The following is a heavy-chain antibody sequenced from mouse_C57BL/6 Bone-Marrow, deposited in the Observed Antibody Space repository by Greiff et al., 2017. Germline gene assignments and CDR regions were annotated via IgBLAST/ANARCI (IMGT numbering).Heavy chain of an antibody. V-gene: IGHV1-82*01. J-gene: IGHJ1*03. D-gene: IGHD1-1*01. Sequence: VQLQQSGPELVKPGASVKISCKASGYAFSSSWMNWVKQRPGKGLEWIGRIYPGDGDPNYNGKFKGKATLTADKSSSTAYMQLSSLTSEDSAVYFCAREYYGTDWYFDVWGTGTTVTVSS. CDR3: AREYYGTDWYFDV. CDR2: IYPGDGDP. CDR1: GYAFSSSW.